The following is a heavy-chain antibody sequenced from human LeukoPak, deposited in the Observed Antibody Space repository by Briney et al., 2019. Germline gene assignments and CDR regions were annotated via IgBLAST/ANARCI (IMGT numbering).Heavy chain of an antibody. Sequence: GGSLRLSCAASGFTFSSYAMHWVRQAPGKGLEWVAVISYDGSNKYYADSVKGRFTISRDNSKNTLYLQMNSLRAEDTAVYYCAKQPPAPHYSSSMDAWGKGTPVTVSP. V-gene: IGHV3-30-3*02. J-gene: IGHJ6*04. CDR2: ISYDGSNK. CDR1: GFTFSSYA. D-gene: IGHD1-14*01. CDR3: AKQPPAPHYSSSMDA.